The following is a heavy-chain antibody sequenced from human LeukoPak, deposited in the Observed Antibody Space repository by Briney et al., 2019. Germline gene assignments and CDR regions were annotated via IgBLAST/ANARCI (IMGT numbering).Heavy chain of an antibody. V-gene: IGHV1-18*01. Sequence: ASVKVSCKASGYTFTSYGISWVRQAPGQGLEWMGWISAYNGNTNYAQKLQGRVTMTTDTSTSTAYMELSSLRSEDTAVYYCAIGITMVRGVPPDDYWGQGTLVTVSS. CDR2: ISAYNGNT. D-gene: IGHD3-10*01. J-gene: IGHJ4*02. CDR3: AIGITMVRGVPPDDY. CDR1: GYTFTSYG.